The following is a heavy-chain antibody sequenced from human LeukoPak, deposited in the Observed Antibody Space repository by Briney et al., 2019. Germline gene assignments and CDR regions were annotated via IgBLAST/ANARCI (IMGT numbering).Heavy chain of an antibody. V-gene: IGHV3-7*01. CDR2: IYQDGSEK. Sequence: GGSLRLSCAASGFTFSDYAMHWVRQAPGKGLEWVANIYQDGSEKYYVDSVRGRFTISRDNAKNSLYLQMNSLRAEDTAVYYCARVKPYYYYMDVWGKGTTVTLSS. CDR1: GFTFSDYA. CDR3: ARVKPYYYYMDV. J-gene: IGHJ6*03. D-gene: IGHD1-14*01.